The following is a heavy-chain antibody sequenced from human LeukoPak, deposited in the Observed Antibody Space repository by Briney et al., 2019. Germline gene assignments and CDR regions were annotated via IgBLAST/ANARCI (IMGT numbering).Heavy chain of an antibody. CDR2: MSPNSGNT. J-gene: IGHJ4*02. Sequence: ASVKVSCKASGYTFTSYDINWVRQATGQGLEWMGWMSPNSGNTGYAQKFQGRVTITRNTSISTAYMELSSLRSEDTAVYYCARIGLSGYLYYFDYWGQGTLVTVSS. CDR1: GYTFTSYD. CDR3: ARIGLSGYLYYFDY. D-gene: IGHD3-3*01. V-gene: IGHV1-8*03.